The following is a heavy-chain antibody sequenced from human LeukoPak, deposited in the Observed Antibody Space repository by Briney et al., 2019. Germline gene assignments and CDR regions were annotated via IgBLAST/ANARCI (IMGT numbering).Heavy chain of an antibody. Sequence: GESLKISCKASGYSFTTYWIAWVRQLPGKGLEWMGIIYPGDSDTRYSPSFQGQVTISADKSISTAYLQWSSLKASDSAMYYCARMSIAAASPFDPWGQGTLVTVSS. CDR2: IYPGDSDT. CDR1: GYSFTTYW. D-gene: IGHD6-13*01. CDR3: ARMSIAAASPFDP. V-gene: IGHV5-51*01. J-gene: IGHJ5*02.